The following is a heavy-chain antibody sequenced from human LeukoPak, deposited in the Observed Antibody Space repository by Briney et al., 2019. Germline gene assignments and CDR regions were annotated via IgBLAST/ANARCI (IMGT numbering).Heavy chain of an antibody. J-gene: IGHJ5*02. CDR2: IGGSGGST. CDR3: AKDDSGSYYNVWFDP. Sequence: QAGGSLRLSCAASGFTFSSYAMSWVRQAPGKGLEWVSAIGGSGGSTYYADSVKGRFTISRDNSKNTLYLQMNSLRAEDTAVYYCAKDDSGSYYNVWFDPWGQGTLVTVSS. D-gene: IGHD3-10*01. V-gene: IGHV3-23*01. CDR1: GFTFSSYA.